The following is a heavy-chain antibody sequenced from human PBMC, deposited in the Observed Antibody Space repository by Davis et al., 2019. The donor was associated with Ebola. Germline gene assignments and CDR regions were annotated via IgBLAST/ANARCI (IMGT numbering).Heavy chain of an antibody. V-gene: IGHV3-23*01. CDR1: GFTFSSYA. CDR3: ARDPPQSGGYV. D-gene: IGHD5-12*01. Sequence: GGSLRLSCAASGFTFSSYAMSWVRQAPGKGLEWVSAIITGGSTYYADSVKGRFTISRPNSENTVFLQMNSLRPDDTAVYYCARDPPQSGGYVWGQGTLVTVSS. J-gene: IGHJ4*02. CDR2: IITGGST.